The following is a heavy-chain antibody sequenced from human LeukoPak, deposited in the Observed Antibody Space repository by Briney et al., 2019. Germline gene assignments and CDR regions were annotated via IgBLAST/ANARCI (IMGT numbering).Heavy chain of an antibody. Sequence: GGSLRLSCAASGFTFSSFPMSWVRQAPGKGLEWVSVISGGGVSTYYADSVKGRFTISRDNSKNTLYLQMNSVRAEDTAVYYCAKWAIYCTNGVCYYFDYWGQGTLVTVSS. D-gene: IGHD2-8*01. CDR3: AKWAIYCTNGVCYYFDY. V-gene: IGHV3-23*01. CDR2: ISGGGVST. CDR1: GFTFSSFP. J-gene: IGHJ4*02.